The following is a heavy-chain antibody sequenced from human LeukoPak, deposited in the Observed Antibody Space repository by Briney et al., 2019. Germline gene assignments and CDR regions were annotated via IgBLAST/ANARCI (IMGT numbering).Heavy chain of an antibody. CDR3: ARVAYLVGASPFEY. D-gene: IGHD1-26*01. J-gene: IGHJ4*02. V-gene: IGHV1-2*02. Sequence: ASVKVSCKASGYTFSGYYMHWVRQAPGQGLEWMGWINPNSGGTKYAQNFQGRVTMTRDTSTGTAYMELSSLRSDDTGVYYCARVAYLVGASPFEYWGQGTLVTVSS. CDR1: GYTFSGYY. CDR2: INPNSGGT.